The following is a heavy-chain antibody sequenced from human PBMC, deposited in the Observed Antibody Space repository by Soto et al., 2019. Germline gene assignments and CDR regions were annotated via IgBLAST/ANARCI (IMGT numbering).Heavy chain of an antibody. CDR3: AKDLWSGRGGGIDY. Sequence: EVQLLDSGGGLVQPGGSLRLSCAASGFTFSSYAIHWVRQAPGKGLEWVSTISGAALNTYYADSVKGRFTISRDSSKRTVDLQMNSLSAADTAVYYCAKDLWSGRGGGIDYWGHGTLVTVSS. V-gene: IGHV3-23*01. CDR2: ISGAALNT. CDR1: GFTFSSYA. D-gene: IGHD3-3*01. J-gene: IGHJ4*01.